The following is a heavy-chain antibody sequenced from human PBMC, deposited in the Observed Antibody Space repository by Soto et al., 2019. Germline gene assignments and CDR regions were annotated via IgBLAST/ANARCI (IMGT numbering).Heavy chain of an antibody. CDR1: GGSISSYY. Sequence: SETLSLTCAVSGGSISSYYWSWIRQPPGKGLEWIGYIYYSGSTNYNPSLKSRVTISVDTSKNQFSLKLSSVTAADTAVYYCARGKYYYDSSGTYNWFDPWGQGTRVTVS. J-gene: IGHJ5*02. D-gene: IGHD3-22*01. CDR3: ARGKYYYDSSGTYNWFDP. CDR2: IYYSGST. V-gene: IGHV4-59*01.